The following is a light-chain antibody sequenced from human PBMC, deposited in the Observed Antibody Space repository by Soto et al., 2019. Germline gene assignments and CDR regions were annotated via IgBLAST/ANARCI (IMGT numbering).Light chain of an antibody. Sequence: EIVLTQSPGTLSSSPGDRVTLSCMASQAVNTRLAWYQHKPGQAPRLLIYLASNRAAGVPARFSGSGSGTDFTLTISDVEPEDFAVYYCHQRQSWPRTFGQGTKVDIK. CDR2: LAS. J-gene: IGKJ1*01. CDR3: HQRQSWPRT. CDR1: QAVNTR. V-gene: IGKV3-11*01.